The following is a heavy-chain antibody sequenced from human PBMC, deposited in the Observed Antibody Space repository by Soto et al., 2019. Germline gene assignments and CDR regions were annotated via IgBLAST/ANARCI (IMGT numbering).Heavy chain of an antibody. V-gene: IGHV1-2*04. CDR2: INPNSGGT. Sequence: ASVKVSCKASGYTFTGYYMHWVRQAPGQGLEWMGWINPNSGGTNYAQKFQGWVTMTRETSISTAYMELSRLRSDDTAVYYCARGLAAAGWILGSNPKNAFDIWGQGTMVTVSS. CDR1: GYTFTGYY. CDR3: ARGLAAAGWILGSNPKNAFDI. D-gene: IGHD6-13*01. J-gene: IGHJ3*02.